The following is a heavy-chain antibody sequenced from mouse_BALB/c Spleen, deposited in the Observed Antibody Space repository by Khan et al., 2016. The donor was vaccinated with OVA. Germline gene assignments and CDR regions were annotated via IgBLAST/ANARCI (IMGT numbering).Heavy chain of an antibody. V-gene: IGHV7-3*02. CDR3: ARDRWLLRAMDY. D-gene: IGHD2-3*01. CDR1: GFTFTDYY. J-gene: IGHJ4*01. Sequence: EVELVESGGGLVQTGGSLRLSCATSGFTFTDYYMSWVRQPPGKALEWLGFIRNKDNGYTIEYSASVQGRFTITRDNSQSILYLQMNTLRAEDSATYYCARDRWLLRAMDYWGQGTSFTDSS. CDR2: IRNKDNGYTI.